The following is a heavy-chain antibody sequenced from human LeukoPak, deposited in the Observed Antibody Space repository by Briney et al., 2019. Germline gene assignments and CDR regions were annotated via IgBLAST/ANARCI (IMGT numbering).Heavy chain of an antibody. CDR1: GFTFSSYA. D-gene: IGHD3-3*01. J-gene: IGHJ4*02. CDR3: AKDQDFWSGYCDY. CDR2: ISGSGGST. V-gene: IGHV3-23*01. Sequence: PGGSLRLSCAASGFTFSSYAMSWVRQAPGKGLEWVSAISGSGGSTYYADSVKGRFTITRDNSKNTLYLQMNSLRAEDTAVYYCAKDQDFWSGYCDYWGQGTLVTVSS.